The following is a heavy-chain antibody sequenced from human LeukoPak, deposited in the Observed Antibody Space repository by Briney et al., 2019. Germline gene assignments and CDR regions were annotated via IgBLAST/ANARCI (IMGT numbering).Heavy chain of an antibody. D-gene: IGHD3-22*01. CDR3: ARVLRYYDSSGYYWRYYFDY. Sequence: SETLSLTCTVSGGSISSSGYYWSWIRQPPGKGLEWIGYIYYSGSTYYNPSLKSRVTISVDTSKNQFSLKLSSVTAADTAVYYCARVLRYYDSSGYYWRYYFDYWGQGTLVTVSS. CDR2: IYYSGST. V-gene: IGHV4-30-4*01. CDR1: GGSISSSGYY. J-gene: IGHJ4*02.